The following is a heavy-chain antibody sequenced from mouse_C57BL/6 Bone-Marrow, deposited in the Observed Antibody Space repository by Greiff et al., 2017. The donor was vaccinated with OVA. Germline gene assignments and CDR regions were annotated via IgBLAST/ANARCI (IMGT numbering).Heavy chain of an antibody. CDR2: IDPNRGGT. CDR3: AARYSYGSSYDYFDY. D-gene: IGHD1-1*01. V-gene: IGHV1-72*01. CDR1: GYTFTSYW. J-gene: IGHJ2*01. Sequence: QVQLQQPGAELVKPGASVKLSCKASGYTFTSYWMHWVKQRPGRGLEWIGRIDPNRGGTKSNAKFKSKATLTVDKPSSTAYMQLRSLTSEDSAFEYCAARYSYGSSYDYFDYWGQGTTLTVSS.